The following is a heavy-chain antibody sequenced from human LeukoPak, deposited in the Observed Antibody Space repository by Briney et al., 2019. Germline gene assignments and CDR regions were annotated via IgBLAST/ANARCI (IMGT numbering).Heavy chain of an antibody. CDR2: IGRSDSTT. V-gene: IGHV3-48*03. CDR1: GFTLSSYE. CDR3: ARGGSLPDY. Sequence: HPGGSLRLSCTASGFTLSSYEMNWVRQAPGRGLEWVSFIGRSDSTTYYADSVKGRSTISRDNAKNSLYLQMSGLRAEDTALYYCARGGSLPDYWGQGTLVTVSS. D-gene: IGHD6-13*01. J-gene: IGHJ4*02.